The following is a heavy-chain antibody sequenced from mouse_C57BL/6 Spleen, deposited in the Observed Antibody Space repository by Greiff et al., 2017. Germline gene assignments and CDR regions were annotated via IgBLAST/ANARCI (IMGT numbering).Heavy chain of an antibody. CDR1: GFSLTSYG. J-gene: IGHJ1*03. CDR3: ASVWDGWYFDV. D-gene: IGHD4-1*01. V-gene: IGHV2-2*01. Sequence: QVQLKESGPGLVQPSQSLSITCTVSGFSLTSYGVHWVRQSPGKGLEWLGVIWSGGSTDYNAAFISRLSISKDNSKSQVFFKMNSLQADDTAIYYCASVWDGWYFDVWGTGTTVTVSS. CDR2: IWSGGST.